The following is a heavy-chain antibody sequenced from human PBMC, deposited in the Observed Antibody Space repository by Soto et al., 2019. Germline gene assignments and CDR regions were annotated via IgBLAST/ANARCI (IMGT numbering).Heavy chain of an antibody. CDR1: GFTFSDYY. Sequence: GGSLRLSCAASGFTFSDYYMSWIRQAPGKGLEWVSYISSSGSTIYYADSVKGRFTISRDNAKNSLYLQMNSLRAEDTAVYYCAKPGCSGGSCYFAFDIWGQGTMVTVSS. CDR3: AKPGCSGGSCYFAFDI. J-gene: IGHJ3*02. V-gene: IGHV3-11*01. D-gene: IGHD2-15*01. CDR2: ISSSGSTI.